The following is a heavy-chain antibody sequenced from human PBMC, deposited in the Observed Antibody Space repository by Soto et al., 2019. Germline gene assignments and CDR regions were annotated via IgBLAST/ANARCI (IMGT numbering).Heavy chain of an antibody. D-gene: IGHD6-13*01. CDR1: GFTFSSYS. CDR2: ISSSSSYI. V-gene: IGHV3-21*01. CDR3: ARGYSSSWYTIPVYYYYGMDV. Sequence: GGSLRLSCAAAGFTFSSYSMNWVRQAPGKGLEWVSSISSSSSYIYYADSVKGRFTISRGNAKNSLYLQMNSLRAEDTAVYYCARGYSSSWYTIPVYYYYGMDVWGQGTTVTVSS. J-gene: IGHJ6*02.